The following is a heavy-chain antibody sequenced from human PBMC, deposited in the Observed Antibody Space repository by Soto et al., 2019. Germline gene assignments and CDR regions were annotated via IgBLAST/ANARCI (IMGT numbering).Heavy chain of an antibody. CDR3: ARDQLGLWFGEPRFDY. CDR2: ISDYNGNT. V-gene: IGHV1-18*04. Sequence: QVQLVQSGAEVKKPGASVKVSCKASGYTFTSYGISWVRQAPGQGLEWMGWISDYNGNTNYAQKLQGRVTMTTDTSTSTAYMELRSLRSDDTAVYYCARDQLGLWFGEPRFDYWGQGTLVTVSS. CDR1: GYTFTSYG. J-gene: IGHJ4*02. D-gene: IGHD3-10*01.